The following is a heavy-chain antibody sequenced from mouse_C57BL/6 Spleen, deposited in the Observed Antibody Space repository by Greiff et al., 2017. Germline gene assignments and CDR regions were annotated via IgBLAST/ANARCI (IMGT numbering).Heavy chain of an antibody. CDR3: ARQTVVADYWYFDV. Sequence: EVQLVESGGGLVKPGGSLKLSCAASGFTFSSYTMSWVRQTPEKRLEWVATISGGGGNTYYPDSVKGRFTISRDNAKNTLYLQMSSLRSEDTALYYCARQTVVADYWYFDVWGTGTTVTVSS. CDR2: ISGGGGNT. V-gene: IGHV5-9*01. J-gene: IGHJ1*03. CDR1: GFTFSSYT. D-gene: IGHD1-1*01.